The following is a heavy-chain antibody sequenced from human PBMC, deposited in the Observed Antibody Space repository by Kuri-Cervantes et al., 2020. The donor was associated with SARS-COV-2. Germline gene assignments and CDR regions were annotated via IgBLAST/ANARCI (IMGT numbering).Heavy chain of an antibody. CDR2: IWFDGSNK. V-gene: IGHV3-33*06. Sequence: GESLKISCAASGFTFSSYDMHWVRQAPGKGLEWVSVIWFDGSNKYSADSVKGRFTISRDNSKNTLYLQMNSLRAEDTAVYYCANPGRNDAFDIWGQGPMVTVSS. CDR1: GFTFSSYD. J-gene: IGHJ3*02. CDR3: ANPGRNDAFDI. D-gene: IGHD2-8*02.